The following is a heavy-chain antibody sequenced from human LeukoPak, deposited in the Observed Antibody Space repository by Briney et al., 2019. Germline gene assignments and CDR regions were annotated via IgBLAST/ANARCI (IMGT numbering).Heavy chain of an antibody. CDR3: TRDRAYGGNYYYYYGMDV. V-gene: IGHV3-49*04. CDR2: IRREAYSGTT. D-gene: IGHD4-23*01. J-gene: IGHJ6*02. CDR1: GSSVGVYA. Sequence: GPSLSLACTLAGSSVGVYAVSCARHAAGEGRGWVRFIRREAYSGTTEYAASVKARFTISRDDSKSIAYLQMNSLKTEDTAVYYCTRDRAYGGNYYYYYGMDVWGQGTTVTVSS.